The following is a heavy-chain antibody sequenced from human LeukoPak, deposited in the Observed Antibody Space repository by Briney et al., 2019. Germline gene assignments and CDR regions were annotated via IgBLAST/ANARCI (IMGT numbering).Heavy chain of an antibody. Sequence: GDSVKVSCKASGYTFTGYYMHWVRQAPGQGLEWMGWINPNSGGTNYAQKFQGRVTMTRDTSISTAYMELSRLRSDDTAVYYCARGGIQLWEQYYFDSWGQGTLVTVSS. J-gene: IGHJ4*02. CDR3: ARGGIQLWEQYYFDS. CDR1: GYTFTGYY. CDR2: INPNSGGT. V-gene: IGHV1-2*02. D-gene: IGHD5-18*01.